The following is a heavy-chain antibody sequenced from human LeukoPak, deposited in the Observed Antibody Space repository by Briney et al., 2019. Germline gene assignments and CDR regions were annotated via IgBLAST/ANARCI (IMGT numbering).Heavy chain of an antibody. V-gene: IGHV3-66*01. CDR3: ARGSGYEVYYFDY. J-gene: IGHJ4*02. CDR2: IYSGGST. Sequence: GGSLRLSCAASGFTVSSNYMSWVRQPPGKGLEWVSVIYSGGSTYYADSVKGRFTISRDNSKNTLYLQMNSLRAEDTAVYYCARGSGYEVYYFDYWGQGTLVTVSS. D-gene: IGHD5-12*01. CDR1: GFTVSSNY.